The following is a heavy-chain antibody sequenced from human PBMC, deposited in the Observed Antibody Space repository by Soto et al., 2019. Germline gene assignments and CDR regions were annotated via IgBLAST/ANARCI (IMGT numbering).Heavy chain of an antibody. CDR3: AKEALGDSYGYGVSVYFDY. J-gene: IGHJ4*02. CDR1: GFTFSSYG. V-gene: IGHV3-30*18. CDR2: ISYDGSNK. D-gene: IGHD5-18*01. Sequence: PGGSLRLSCAASGFTFSSYGMHWVRQAPGKGLEWVAVISYDGSNKYYADSVKGRFTISRENSKNTLYLQMNSRRAEDTAVYYCAKEALGDSYGYGVSVYFDYWGQGTLVTVSS.